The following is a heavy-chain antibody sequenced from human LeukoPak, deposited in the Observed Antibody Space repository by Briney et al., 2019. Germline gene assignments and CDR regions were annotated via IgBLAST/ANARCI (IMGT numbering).Heavy chain of an antibody. D-gene: IGHD6-13*01. V-gene: IGHV3-23*01. CDR1: GFTFSSHG. CDR3: AKDRGKQQLAPSDY. CDR2: ISASGGRT. Sequence: GGSLRLSCAASGFTFSSHGMIWVRQAPGKGLEWVSGISASGGRTLSADSVTGRFTISRDNSKNTLYLQMNSLRAEDTAVYYCAKDRGKQQLAPSDYWGQGTLVTVSS. J-gene: IGHJ4*02.